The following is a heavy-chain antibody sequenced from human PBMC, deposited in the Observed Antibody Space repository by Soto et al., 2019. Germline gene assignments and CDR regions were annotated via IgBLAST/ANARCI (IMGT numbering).Heavy chain of an antibody. J-gene: IGHJ4*02. CDR1: GYTFTTYA. CDR2: INAGYGNT. Sequence: GASVKVSCKASGYTFTTYAVHWVRQAPGQRLEWMGWINAGYGNTKYSQKFQDRVTITRDTSASTAYVELSSLRSEDTAVYYCARGGTSTVVPNDYGGKGTMGTVSS. D-gene: IGHD1-7*01. CDR3: ARGGTSTVVPNDY. V-gene: IGHV1-3*01.